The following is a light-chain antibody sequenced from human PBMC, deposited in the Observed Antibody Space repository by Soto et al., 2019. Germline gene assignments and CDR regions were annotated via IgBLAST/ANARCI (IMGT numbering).Light chain of an antibody. CDR1: TGPVTSDHF. Sequence: QAVVTQEPSLTVSPGGTVTLTCGSSTGPVTSDHFPYWFQLRPGQAPKTLIYATNNKHSWTPGRFSGSLLGGKAALTLSGGQPDDEAEYFCLLSYSGVLAIFGGGTKLTVL. V-gene: IGLV7-46*01. J-gene: IGLJ2*01. CDR2: ATN. CDR3: LLSYSGVLAI.